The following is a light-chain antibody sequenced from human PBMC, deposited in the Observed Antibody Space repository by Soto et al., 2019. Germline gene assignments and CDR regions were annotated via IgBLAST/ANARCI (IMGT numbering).Light chain of an antibody. CDR3: QKYNTAPPS. Sequence: DIQMTQSPSSLSASVGDRVTITCWASRGINNYLAWYQQKPGQAPKLLIYSASTLQSGVSYRFSGDGSGTDFTLTISSLQPEDVATYYCQKYNTAPPSFGPGTKVDLK. V-gene: IGKV1-27*01. CDR2: SAS. J-gene: IGKJ3*01. CDR1: RGINNY.